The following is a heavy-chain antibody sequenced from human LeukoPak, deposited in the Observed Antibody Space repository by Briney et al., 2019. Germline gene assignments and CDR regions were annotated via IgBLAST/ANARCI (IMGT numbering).Heavy chain of an antibody. V-gene: IGHV3-15*01. CDR1: GFTFSNAW. CDR2: IKSKTDGGTT. J-gene: IGHJ4*02. Sequence: GGSLRLSCAASGFTFSNAWMSWVRQAPGKGLEWVGRIKSKTDGGTTDYAAPVKGRFTISRDDSKSTLYLQMNSLKTEDTAVYYCTTGATYYYDSSGYWVFDYWGQGTLVTVSS. D-gene: IGHD3-22*01. CDR3: TTGATYYYDSSGYWVFDY.